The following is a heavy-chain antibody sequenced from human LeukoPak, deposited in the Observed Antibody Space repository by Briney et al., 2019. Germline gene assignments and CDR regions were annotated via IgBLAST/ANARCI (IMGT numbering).Heavy chain of an antibody. D-gene: IGHD2-15*01. V-gene: IGHV4-59*08. CDR1: GGSISSYY. J-gene: IGHJ4*02. Sequence: PSETLSLTCTVSGGSISSYYWSWIRQPPGKGLEWIGYIYYSGSTYYNPSLKSRVTISVDTSKNQFSLKLSSVTAADTAVYYCARGVVVVVAATFPIFDYWGQGTLVTVSS. CDR2: IYYSGST. CDR3: ARGVVVVVAATFPIFDY.